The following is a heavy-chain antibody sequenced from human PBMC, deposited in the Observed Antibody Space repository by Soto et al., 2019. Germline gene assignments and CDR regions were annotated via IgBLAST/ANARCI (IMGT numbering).Heavy chain of an antibody. CDR3: GRVNIAVSGTVGYFDY. CDR2: INADNGHT. D-gene: IGHD6-19*01. CDR1: GYTFTSYV. J-gene: IGHJ4*02. V-gene: IGHV1-3*01. Sequence: GASVKVSCKASGYTFTSYVMHWVRQAPGQRLEWMGWINADNGHTKYSQKFQGRVTFTRDTSASTAYMELSSLTSEDTAVYYCGRVNIAVSGTVGYFDYWGQGTLVTVSS.